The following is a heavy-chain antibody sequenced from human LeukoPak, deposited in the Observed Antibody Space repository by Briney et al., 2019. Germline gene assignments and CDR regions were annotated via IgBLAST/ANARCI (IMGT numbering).Heavy chain of an antibody. CDR1: GFTFSSYS. J-gene: IGHJ5*02. Sequence: PGGSLRLSCAASGFTFSSYSMNWVRQAPGKGLEWVSAISGSGGSTYYADSVKGRFTISRDNSKNTLYLQMNSLRAEDTAVYYCAKSPPYCSSTSCPPDPWGQGTLVTVSS. CDR2: ISGSGGST. D-gene: IGHD2-2*01. CDR3: AKSPPYCSSTSCPPDP. V-gene: IGHV3-23*01.